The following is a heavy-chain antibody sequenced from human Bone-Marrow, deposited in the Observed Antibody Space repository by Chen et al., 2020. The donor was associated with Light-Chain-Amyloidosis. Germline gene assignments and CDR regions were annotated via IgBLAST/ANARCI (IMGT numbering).Heavy chain of an antibody. CDR2: IASSSSYI. V-gene: IGHV3-21*01. Sequence: EVQLVESGGGLVKPGGSLRLSCAASGFTFSSHSMNWVRQAPGKGLEWVSSIASSSSYIYCADSVKGRFTIARDNAKNSLYLQMNSLRAEDTAVYYCARDLGSWAPGPYNWNYVPFGFDYWGQGTLVTVSS. D-gene: IGHD1-7*01. CDR1: GFTFSSHS. J-gene: IGHJ4*02. CDR3: ARDLGSWAPGPYNWNYVPFGFDY.